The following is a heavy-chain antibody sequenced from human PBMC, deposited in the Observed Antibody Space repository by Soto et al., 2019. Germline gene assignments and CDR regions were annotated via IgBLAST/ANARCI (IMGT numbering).Heavy chain of an antibody. V-gene: IGHV4-59*01. CDR3: ARGPSFTIFGVVRWFDP. J-gene: IGHJ5*02. D-gene: IGHD3-3*01. CDR2: FYYSGIT. Sequence: SETLSLTCTVSGGSIGTYYWSWIRQPPGKGLEWIGDFYYSGITNYNPSLKSRVTISLITSNNQFSLKLTSVTAADTAVYYCARGPSFTIFGVVRWFDPWGQGTLVTAPQ. CDR1: GGSIGTYY.